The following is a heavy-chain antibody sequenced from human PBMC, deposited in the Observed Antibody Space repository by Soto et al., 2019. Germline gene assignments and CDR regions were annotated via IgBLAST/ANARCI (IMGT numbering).Heavy chain of an antibody. Sequence: ASVKVSCKASGYTFTSYGISWVRQATGQGLEWMGWISAYNGNTNYAQKLQGRVTMTRDTSTSTAYMELNRLKSDDTAVYYCAREISSSWMDVWGQGTTVTVSS. D-gene: IGHD6-13*01. V-gene: IGHV1-18*01. J-gene: IGHJ6*02. CDR2: ISAYNGNT. CDR3: AREISSSWMDV. CDR1: GYTFTSYG.